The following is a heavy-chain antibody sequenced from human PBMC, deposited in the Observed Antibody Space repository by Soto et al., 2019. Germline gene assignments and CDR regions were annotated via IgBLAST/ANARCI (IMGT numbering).Heavy chain of an antibody. J-gene: IGHJ4*02. CDR1: GFTVSSNY. CDR2: IYSGGST. Sequence: GGSLRLSCAASGFTVSSNYMSWVRQAPGKGLEWVSVIYSGGSTYYADSVKGRFTISRDNSKNTLYLQMNSLRAEDTAVYYCARATIAVAGEYYFDYWGQGTLVTVSS. CDR3: ARATIAVAGEYYFDY. D-gene: IGHD6-19*01. V-gene: IGHV3-53*01.